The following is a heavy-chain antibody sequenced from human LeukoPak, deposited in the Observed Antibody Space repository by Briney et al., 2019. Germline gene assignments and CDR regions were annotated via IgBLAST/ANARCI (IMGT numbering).Heavy chain of an antibody. D-gene: IGHD4-23*01. J-gene: IGHJ4*02. CDR3: ARDGRGLEVYGANPLAENFFDY. V-gene: IGHV3-11*01. CDR2: ISSSGTTI. Sequence: PGGSLRLSCAASGLTFSDYYMGWIRQAPGKGLEWVSYISSSGTTIYYADSVKGRFTISRDNAKNSLYLQMDSLRAEDTAVYYCARDGRGLEVYGANPLAENFFDYWGQGTLLTVSS. CDR1: GLTFSDYY.